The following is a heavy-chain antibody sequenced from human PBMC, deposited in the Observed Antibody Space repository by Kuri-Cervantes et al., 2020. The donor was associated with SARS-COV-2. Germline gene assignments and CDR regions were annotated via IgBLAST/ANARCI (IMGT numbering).Heavy chain of an antibody. V-gene: IGHV4-59*08. CDR2: IYYSGST. J-gene: IGHJ6*02. CDR3: ARQYYDILTGYYSDYYYGMDV. CDR1: GGSISSYY. D-gene: IGHD3-9*01. Sequence: SETLSLTCTVSGGSISSYYWSWIRQPPGKGLEWIGYIYYSGSTNYNPSLKSRVTISVDTSKSQFSLKLSSVAAADTAVYYCARQYYDILTGYYSDYYYGMDVWGQGTTVTVSS.